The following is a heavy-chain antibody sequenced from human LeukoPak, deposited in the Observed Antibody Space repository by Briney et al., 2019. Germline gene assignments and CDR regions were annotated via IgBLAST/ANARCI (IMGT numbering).Heavy chain of an antibody. D-gene: IGHD3-10*01. Sequence: GASVKVSCKASGGTFGSYTISWVRQAPGQGLEWMGGIIPNFGTPNYAQKFQGRVTMTTDTSTSTAYMELRSLRSDDTAVYYCARQNVRGVNYFDYWGQGTLVTVSS. CDR3: ARQNVRGVNYFDY. CDR2: IIPNFGTP. V-gene: IGHV1-69*05. CDR1: GGTFGSYT. J-gene: IGHJ4*02.